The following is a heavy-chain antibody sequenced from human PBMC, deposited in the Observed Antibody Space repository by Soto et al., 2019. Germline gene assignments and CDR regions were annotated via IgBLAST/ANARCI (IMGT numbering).Heavy chain of an antibody. J-gene: IGHJ6*04. CDR3: ARDNGFGESDV. CDR2: ISAYNGNT. D-gene: IGHD3-10*01. V-gene: IGHV1-18*01. CDR1: GYSFTSYG. Sequence: QVQLVQSGAEVKKPGASVKVSCKASGYSFTSYGISRVRQAPGQGLEWMGWISAYNGNTNYAQQLHGRVTMTTDTSTSTGYMELRSLRSDDTAVYYCARDNGFGESDVWGKGTTVTVSS.